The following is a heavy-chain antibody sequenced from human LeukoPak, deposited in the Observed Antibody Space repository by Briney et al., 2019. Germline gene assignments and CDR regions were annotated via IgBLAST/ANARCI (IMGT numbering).Heavy chain of an antibody. D-gene: IGHD3-22*01. V-gene: IGHV4-39*07. CDR1: GGSISSSGYN. CDR3: ARQTMYYYDSSGYYYFDY. CDR2: LYDSGST. Sequence: PSETLSLTCTVSGGSISSSGYNWDWIRQPPGKGLEWIGNLYDSGSTNYNPSLKSRVTISVDTSKNQFSLKLSSVTAADTAVYYCARQTMYYYDSSGYYYFDYWGQGTLVTVSS. J-gene: IGHJ4*02.